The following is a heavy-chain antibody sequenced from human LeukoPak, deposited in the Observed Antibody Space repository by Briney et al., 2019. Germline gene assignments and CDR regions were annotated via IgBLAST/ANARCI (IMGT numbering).Heavy chain of an antibody. Sequence: PGGSLRLSCAASGFTFSDYYMSWLRQAPGKGLEWVSYISSSGSTIYYADSVKGRFTVSRDNAKNSLYLQITSLRAEDTAVYYCAVPPYLFPYYYYMDVWGKGTTVTASS. D-gene: IGHD2/OR15-2a*01. CDR1: GFTFSDYY. CDR3: AVPPYLFPYYYYMDV. J-gene: IGHJ6*03. CDR2: ISSSGSTI. V-gene: IGHV3-11*04.